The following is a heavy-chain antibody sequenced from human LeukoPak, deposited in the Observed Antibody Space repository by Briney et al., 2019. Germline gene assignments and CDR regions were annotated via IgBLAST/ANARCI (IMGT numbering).Heavy chain of an antibody. CDR1: GFTFSSYA. CDR3: AEDSGRYYYGSGSYYFDY. V-gene: IGHV3-23*01. Sequence: GGSLRLSCAASGFTFSSYAMSWVRQAPGKGLEWVSAISGSGGSTYYADSVKGRFTISRDNSKNTLYLQMNSLRAEDTAVYYCAEDSGRYYYGSGSYYFDYWGQGTLVTVSS. D-gene: IGHD3-10*01. CDR2: ISGSGGST. J-gene: IGHJ4*02.